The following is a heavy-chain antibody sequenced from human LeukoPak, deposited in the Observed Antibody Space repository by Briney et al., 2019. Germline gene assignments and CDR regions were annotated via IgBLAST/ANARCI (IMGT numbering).Heavy chain of an antibody. Sequence: SETLSLTCGVSGGSITTTNWWTWLRQPPGKGLEWIGEVHLDGSTNYNPSLKSRVTISVDTSKNQLSLKLTSMTAADTAVYYCARELGATVVNYGMDVWGQGTTVTVSS. J-gene: IGHJ6*02. CDR2: VHLDGST. CDR3: ARELGATVVNYGMDV. CDR1: GGSITTTNW. V-gene: IGHV4-4*02. D-gene: IGHD4-23*01.